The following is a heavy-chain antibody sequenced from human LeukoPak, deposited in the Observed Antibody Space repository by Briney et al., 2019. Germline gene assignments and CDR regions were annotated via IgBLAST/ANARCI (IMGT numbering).Heavy chain of an antibody. Sequence: ASVKVSCKASGYTFTVYYMHWVRQAPGQGLELMGRTNLNSGGTNYAQKFQGRVTMTRDTSISTAYMELSRLRSDDTAVYYCARVLAVAKDLVDWFDPWGQGTLVTVSS. CDR1: GYTFTVYY. V-gene: IGHV1-2*06. CDR3: ARVLAVAKDLVDWFDP. CDR2: TNLNSGGT. J-gene: IGHJ5*02. D-gene: IGHD2-21*01.